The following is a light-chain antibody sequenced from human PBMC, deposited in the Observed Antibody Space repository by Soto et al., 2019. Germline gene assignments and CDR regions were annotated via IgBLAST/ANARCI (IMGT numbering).Light chain of an antibody. V-gene: IGKV4-1*01. CDR3: QQYYSLPLT. Sequence: DIVMTRSPESLAVSIRESATINCKSGQSVLDSSNNKNYLNWYQQKPGQPPKLLXYWATARESGVPDRFSGSGSETDFTLTISSMKDEDSAVYYCQQYYSLPLTFGPGTKVDIK. J-gene: IGKJ3*01. CDR2: WAT. CDR1: QSVLDSSNNKNY.